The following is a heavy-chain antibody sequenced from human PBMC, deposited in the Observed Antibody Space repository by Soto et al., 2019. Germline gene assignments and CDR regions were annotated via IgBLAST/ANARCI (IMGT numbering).Heavy chain of an antibody. CDR2: IKHSGST. D-gene: IGHD3-3*01. CDR1: GGSFSGYY. Sequence: HVQLQQWGAGLLKPSETLSLTCAVYGGSFSGYYWCWLRQRPGKGVEWFWEIKHSGSTNYNPSLKRPVTISVATSKNQSSPKLSSVTAADTAVYYCAGLIVHYAFWIGPTSYNWFDTGGQGTLITVSS. J-gene: IGHJ5*02. V-gene: IGHV4-34*01. CDR3: AGLIVHYAFWIGPTSYNWFDT.